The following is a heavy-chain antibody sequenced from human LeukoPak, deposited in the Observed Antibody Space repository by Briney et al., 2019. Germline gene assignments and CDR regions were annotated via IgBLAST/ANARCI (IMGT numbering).Heavy chain of an antibody. CDR1: GYSISSGYY. J-gene: IGHJ4*02. D-gene: IGHD3-22*01. Sequence: PSETLSLTCAVSGYSISSGYYWGWIRQPPGKGLEWIGSIYHSGSTYYNPSLKSRVTISADTSKNQFSLKLSSVTAADTAVYYCARDSRYYDSSGYYYWTGWGQGTLVTVSS. CDR2: IYHSGST. V-gene: IGHV4-38-2*02. CDR3: ARDSRYYDSSGYYYWTG.